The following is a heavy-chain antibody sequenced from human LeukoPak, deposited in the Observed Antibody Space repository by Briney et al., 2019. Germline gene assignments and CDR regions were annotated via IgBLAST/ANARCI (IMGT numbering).Heavy chain of an antibody. CDR1: GYTFISYS. CDR3: ARFIGVLPAAPWWFDP. D-gene: IGHD2-2*01. J-gene: IGHJ5*02. CDR2: ISPYSGNT. Sequence: ASVKVSCKASGYTFISYSLTWVRQAPGQGLEWMGWISPYSGNTNYAENFQDRVTLTTDTSTGTAYMELRSLRSDDTAVYYCARFIGVLPAAPWWFDPWGQGTLVTVSS. V-gene: IGHV1-18*01.